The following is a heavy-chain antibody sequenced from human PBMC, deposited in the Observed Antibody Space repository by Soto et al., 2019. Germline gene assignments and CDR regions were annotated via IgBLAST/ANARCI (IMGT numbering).Heavy chain of an antibody. D-gene: IGHD3-9*01. Sequence: GGSLRLSCAASGFTFSSYAMSWVRQAPGKGLEWVSAISGSGGSTYYADSVKGRFTISRDNSKNTLYLQMNSLRAEDTAVYYCAKDGDDVLRYFDWLPTGDYYGMDVWGKGTTVTVSS. J-gene: IGHJ6*04. CDR1: GFTFSSYA. V-gene: IGHV3-23*01. CDR3: AKDGDDVLRYFDWLPTGDYYGMDV. CDR2: ISGSGGST.